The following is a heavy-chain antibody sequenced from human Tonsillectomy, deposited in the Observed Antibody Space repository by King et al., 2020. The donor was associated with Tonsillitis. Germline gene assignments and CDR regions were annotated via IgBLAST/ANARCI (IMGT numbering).Heavy chain of an antibody. Sequence: QLQESGPGLVKPSQTLSLTCTVSGASVSSGSYYWSWIRQPAGKGLEWIGRIYLSGNTNSNPSLKSRVTMSVDTSKNHFSLKLSSVTAADTAVYYCARDLRYGPYFYYYMDVWGKGTTVTVSS. CDR1: GASVSSGSYY. CDR2: IYLSGNT. V-gene: IGHV4-61*02. J-gene: IGHJ6*03. D-gene: IGHD4-17*01. CDR3: ARDLRYGPYFYYYMDV.